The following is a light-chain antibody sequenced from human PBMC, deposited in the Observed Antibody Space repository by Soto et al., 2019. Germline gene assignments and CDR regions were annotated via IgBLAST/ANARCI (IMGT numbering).Light chain of an antibody. CDR2: GAS. J-gene: IGKJ1*01. Sequence: EIVLTQSPATLSLSPGERATLSCRASQSVSSYLAWYQQKPGQAPRLLIYGASTRATGIPVRFSGSGSGTEFTLTISSLQSEDSAVYYCQQYNNWPWRFGQGTKVDIK. CDR1: QSVSSY. CDR3: QQYNNWPWR. V-gene: IGKV3-15*01.